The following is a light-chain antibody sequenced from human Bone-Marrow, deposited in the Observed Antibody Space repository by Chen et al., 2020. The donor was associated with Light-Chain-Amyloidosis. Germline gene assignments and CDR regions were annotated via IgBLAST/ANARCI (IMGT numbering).Light chain of an antibody. CDR1: NSDVGGDNP. Sequence: QSALTQPASVSGSPGQSITISCTGTNSDVGGDNPVSWYQQHPDKAPKLMIYEVTNRPSWVPDRFSGSKSDNTASLTISGLQTEDEADYFCSSYTITNTLVFGSGTRVTVL. V-gene: IGLV2-14*01. CDR2: EVT. J-gene: IGLJ1*01. CDR3: SSYTITNTLV.